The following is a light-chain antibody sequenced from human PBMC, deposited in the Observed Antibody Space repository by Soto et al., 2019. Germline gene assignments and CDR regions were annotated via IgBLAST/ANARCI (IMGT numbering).Light chain of an antibody. Sequence: QSVLTQPASVSESPGQSITISCTGTSSDVGGYNYVSWYQQHPGEAPKLMIYDVSNRPSGVSNRFSGSKSGNTASLTISGLQAEDEADYYCSSYTSSSTYVFGTGTKVTVL. CDR2: DVS. V-gene: IGLV2-14*01. CDR3: SSYTSSSTYV. J-gene: IGLJ1*01. CDR1: SSDVGGYNY.